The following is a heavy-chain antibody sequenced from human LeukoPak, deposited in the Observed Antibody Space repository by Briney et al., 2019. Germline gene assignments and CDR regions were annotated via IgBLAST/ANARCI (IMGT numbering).Heavy chain of an antibody. Sequence: PGGSLRLSCAASGFTFSSYAMSWVRQAPGKGLEWVSAISGSGGRTYYADSVKGRFTISRDNSKNTLYLQMNSLRAEDTAVYYCAKVDYSNYYYMDVWGKGTTVTVSS. CDR2: ISGSGGRT. CDR3: AKVDYSNYYYMDV. J-gene: IGHJ6*03. D-gene: IGHD4-11*01. V-gene: IGHV3-23*01. CDR1: GFTFSSYA.